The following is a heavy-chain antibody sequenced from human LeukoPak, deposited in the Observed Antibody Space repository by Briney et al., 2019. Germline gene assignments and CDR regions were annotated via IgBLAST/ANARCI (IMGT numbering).Heavy chain of an antibody. D-gene: IGHD4-23*01. J-gene: IGHJ5*02. CDR3: ARAPTVVNPFAA. CDR1: GFTFSSYA. Sequence: GGSLRLSCAASGFTFSSYAMHWVRQAPGKGLEWVAVISYDGSNKYYADSVKGRFTISRDNSKNTLYLQMNSLRAEDTAVYYCARAPTVVNPFAAWGQGTLVTVSS. V-gene: IGHV3-30-3*01. CDR2: ISYDGSNK.